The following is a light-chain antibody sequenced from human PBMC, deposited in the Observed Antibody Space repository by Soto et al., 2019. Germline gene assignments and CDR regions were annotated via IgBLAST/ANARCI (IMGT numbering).Light chain of an antibody. CDR2: DSS. J-gene: IGKJ4*01. Sequence: DIVLTQSPAALSVSPGKRVTLSCSASQGIGSTLAWYQHKPGQTPRLLIYDSSTKSIGIPTRFSGSRSGTEFTLTITGLQSEDFAVYYCQRYNNWPLTFGGGTKVDIK. CDR1: QGIGST. CDR3: QRYNNWPLT. V-gene: IGKV3-15*01.